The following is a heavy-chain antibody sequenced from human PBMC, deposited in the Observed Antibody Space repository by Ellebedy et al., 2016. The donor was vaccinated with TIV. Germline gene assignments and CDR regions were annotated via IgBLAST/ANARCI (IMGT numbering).Heavy chain of an antibody. CDR2: INPNSGGA. Sequence: ASVKVSCKASGYSFTGYYVHWVRQAPGQGLEWMGWINPNSGGANYAQKFQGRVTMTRDTSISTAYMELSRLRSDDTAVYYCARDTGRIAAAGLDFWGQGTQVTVSS. D-gene: IGHD6-25*01. CDR3: ARDTGRIAAAGLDF. J-gene: IGHJ4*02. V-gene: IGHV1-2*02. CDR1: GYSFTGYY.